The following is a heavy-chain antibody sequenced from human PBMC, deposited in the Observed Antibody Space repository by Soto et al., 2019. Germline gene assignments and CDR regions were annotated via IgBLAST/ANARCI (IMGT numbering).Heavy chain of an antibody. Sequence: EVQLLQSGGGLVQPGGSLRLSCAASGFTFSTYAMAWVRQPPGKGLEWVSTVSGGGDHTYYTHSVKGRSTISRDASTNTLYLQMDSLRVEDTAVYYCAKSGFADLDYWGQGALVTVSS. CDR1: GFTFSTYA. V-gene: IGHV3-23*01. CDR2: VSGGGDHT. D-gene: IGHD1-26*01. J-gene: IGHJ1*01. CDR3: AKSGFADLDY.